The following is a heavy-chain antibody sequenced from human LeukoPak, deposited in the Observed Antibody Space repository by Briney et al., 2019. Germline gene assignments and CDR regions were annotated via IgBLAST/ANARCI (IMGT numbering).Heavy chain of an antibody. CDR1: GGSISSHY. CDR2: IHYSGTT. Sequence: SETLSLTCTVSGGSISSHYWSWIRQPPGKGLEWIGYIHYSGTTNYNPSLKSRVTMSGDTSKNQFSLKLSSVTAADTAVYYCARHRWGAVAGAFDYWGQGTLVTVSS. V-gene: IGHV4-59*08. D-gene: IGHD6-19*01. CDR3: ARHRWGAVAGAFDY. J-gene: IGHJ4*02.